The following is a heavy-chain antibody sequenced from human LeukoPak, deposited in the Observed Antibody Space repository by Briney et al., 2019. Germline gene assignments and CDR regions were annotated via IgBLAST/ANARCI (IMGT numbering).Heavy chain of an antibody. Sequence: SQTLSLTCAVSDDSFSRLSSTWLRQPTGQGREWIGYMSYIESTNYNPSLTSRVTISIAASRNQFSLRLSSVTAADTAVYYCARDLVTVTKGFDIWGQGTMVSVSP. CDR1: DDSFSRLS. V-gene: IGHV4-59*11. CDR3: ARDLVTVTKGFDI. J-gene: IGHJ3*02. CDR2: MSYIEST. D-gene: IGHD4-17*01.